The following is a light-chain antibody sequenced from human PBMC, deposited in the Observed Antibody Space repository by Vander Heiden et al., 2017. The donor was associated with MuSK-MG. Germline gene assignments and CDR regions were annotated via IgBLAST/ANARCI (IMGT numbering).Light chain of an antibody. CDR1: QDISNY. J-gene: IGKJ5*01. Sequence: DIQMTQSPSSLSASVGDRVTITCQASQDISNYLNWYQQKPGKAPKLLIYDASNLETGVPSRFSGSGSGTDFTFTISSLHPEDLATYYCQQDDNLPRTFGQGTRLEIK. CDR3: QQDDNLPRT. CDR2: DAS. V-gene: IGKV1-33*01.